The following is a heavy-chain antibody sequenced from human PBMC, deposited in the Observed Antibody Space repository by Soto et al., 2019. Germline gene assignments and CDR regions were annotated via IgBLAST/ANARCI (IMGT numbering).Heavy chain of an antibody. CDR1: GFSLSTSGVG. J-gene: IGHJ6*03. CDR3: XXAXXXXXXXXXXRCYYYYMGV. Sequence: QITLKESGPTLVKPTQTLTLTCTFSGFSLSTSGVGVGWIRQPPGKALEWLALIYWDDDKRYSPSLKSRLTITKDTSKNQVVLTMTNMDPVXXXXXXXXXAXXXXXXXXXXRCYYYYMGVWGKGTTVTVSS. V-gene: IGHV2-5*02. CDR2: IYWDDDK.